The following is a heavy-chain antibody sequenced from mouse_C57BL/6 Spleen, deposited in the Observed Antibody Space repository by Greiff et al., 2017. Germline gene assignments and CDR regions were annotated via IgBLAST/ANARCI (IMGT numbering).Heavy chain of an antibody. J-gene: IGHJ2*01. CDR2: IRNKANGYTT. Sequence: EVKVEESGGGLVQPGGSLSLSCAASGFTFTDYYMSWVRQPPGKALEWLGFIRNKANGYTTEYSASVKGRFTISRDNSQSILYLQMNALRAEDSATYYCARYYYGSSPFDYWGQGTTLTVSS. CDR3: ARYYYGSSPFDY. D-gene: IGHD1-1*01. CDR1: GFTFTDYY. V-gene: IGHV7-3*01.